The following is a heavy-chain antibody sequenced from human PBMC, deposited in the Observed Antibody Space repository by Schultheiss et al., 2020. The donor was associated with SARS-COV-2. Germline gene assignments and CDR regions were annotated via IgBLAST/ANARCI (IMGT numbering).Heavy chain of an antibody. J-gene: IGHJ6*02. CDR3: ARSYGSSSGYYYYGMDV. CDR1: GASVNSKIFY. Sequence: SETLSLTCSVSGASVNSKIFYWAWIRQPPGKGLEWIGDIRSTGNTYYNPSLRSRVSFSIDSTNNQFSLRLWSVTAADTAVYYCARSYGSSSGYYYYGMDVWGQGTTVTVSS. V-gene: IGHV4-39*07. D-gene: IGHD6-6*01. CDR2: IRSTGNT.